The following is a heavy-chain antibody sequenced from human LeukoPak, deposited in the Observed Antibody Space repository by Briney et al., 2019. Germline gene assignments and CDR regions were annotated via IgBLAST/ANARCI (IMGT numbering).Heavy chain of an antibody. J-gene: IGHJ3*02. V-gene: IGHV4-59*01. CDR3: ARHFFSSGWSPGGFDI. CDR2: IYYSGNT. CDR1: GGFISSYY. Sequence: SETLSLTCTVSGGFISSYYWSWIRQPPGKGLEWIGYIYYSGNTNYNPSLKSRVTMSVDTSKNQFSLKLSSVTAADTAMYYCARHFFSSGWSPGGFDIWGQGTMVTVSS. D-gene: IGHD6-19*01.